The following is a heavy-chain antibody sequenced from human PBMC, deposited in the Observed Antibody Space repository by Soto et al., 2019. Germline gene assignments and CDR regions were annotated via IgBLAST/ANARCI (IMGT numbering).Heavy chain of an antibody. CDR3: ARSLMALTPLDWFDP. Sequence: SETLSLTCTVSGGSVSSGSYYWSWIRQPPGKGLEWIGYIYYSGSTNYNPSLKSRATISVDTSKNQFSLKLSSVTAADTAVYYCARSLMALTPLDWFDPWGQGTLVTVSS. J-gene: IGHJ5*02. CDR2: IYYSGST. D-gene: IGHD2-15*01. V-gene: IGHV4-61*01. CDR1: GGSVSSGSYY.